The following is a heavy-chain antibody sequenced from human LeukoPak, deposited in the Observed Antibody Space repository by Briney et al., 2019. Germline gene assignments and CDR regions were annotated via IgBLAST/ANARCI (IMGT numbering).Heavy chain of an antibody. CDR1: GFTFTSSA. CDR3: AAVGSSSSFDY. CDR2: IVVGSGNT. V-gene: IGHV1-58*01. J-gene: IGHJ4*02. Sequence: GTSVKVSCKASGFTFTSSAVQWVRQARGQRLEWVGWIVVGSGNTNYAQKSQERVTITRDLSTSTAYMELSSLRSEDTAVYYCAAVGSSSSFDYWGLGTLVTVSS. D-gene: IGHD6-13*01.